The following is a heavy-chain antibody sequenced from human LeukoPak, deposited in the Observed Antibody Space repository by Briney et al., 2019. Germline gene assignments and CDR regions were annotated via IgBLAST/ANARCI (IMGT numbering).Heavy chain of an antibody. CDR1: GLSFSSYG. CDR3: ARAGFTFSDYFGSFFDY. J-gene: IGHJ4*02. V-gene: IGHV3-30*12. Sequence: GGSLRLSCAASGLSFSSYGMHWVRQAPGKGLEWVAFIQYDGSNKFYADSVKGRFTISRDNAKNSLYLQINSLRAEDTAVYYCARAGFTFSDYFGSFFDYWGQGTLVTVSS. D-gene: IGHD3-10*01. CDR2: IQYDGSNK.